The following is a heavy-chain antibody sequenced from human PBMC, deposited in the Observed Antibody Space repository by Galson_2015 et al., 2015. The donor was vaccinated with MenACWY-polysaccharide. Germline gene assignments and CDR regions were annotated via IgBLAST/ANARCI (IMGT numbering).Heavy chain of an antibody. CDR1: GFTFSSYA. D-gene: IGHD6-6*01. Sequence: SLRLSCAASGFTFSSYAMSWVRQAPGKGPEWVSAISDSGGTTFYADSVKGRFTISRVNSKNTLFLQMISLRVEDTAVYYCAKAHIAARPDRRMVYYYYMDVWGKGTMVTVSS. V-gene: IGHV3-23*01. CDR3: AKAHIAARPDRRMVYYYYMDV. CDR2: ISDSGGTT. J-gene: IGHJ6*03.